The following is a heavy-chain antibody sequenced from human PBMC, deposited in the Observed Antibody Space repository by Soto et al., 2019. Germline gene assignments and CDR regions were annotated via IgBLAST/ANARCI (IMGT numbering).Heavy chain of an antibody. D-gene: IGHD3-22*01. CDR1: GYTFTSYG. CDR2: ISAYNGNT. CDR3: ARGAGYYGPYYYFDY. Sequence: ASVKVSCKASGYTFTSYGISWVRQAPGQGLEWMGWISAYNGNTNYAQNLQGRVTMTTDTSTSTAYMELRSLRSDDTAVYFCARGAGYYGPYYYFDYWGQGTLVNVSS. V-gene: IGHV1-18*01. J-gene: IGHJ4*02.